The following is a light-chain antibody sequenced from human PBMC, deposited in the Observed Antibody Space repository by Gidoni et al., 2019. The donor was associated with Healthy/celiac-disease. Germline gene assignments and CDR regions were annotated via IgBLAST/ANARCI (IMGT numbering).Light chain of an antibody. V-gene: IGKV1-39*01. CDR1: QSISSY. CDR2: AAS. J-gene: IGKJ2*01. CDR3: QQSYSTPPYT. Sequence: DIQMTQSPSSLSASVGDRVTITCRASQSISSYLNWYQQKPGKAPKLLIYAASSLQSGVPSRCSGSGSGTDFTLIIISLQPEDFATFYCQQSYSTPPYTFGQGTKLEIK.